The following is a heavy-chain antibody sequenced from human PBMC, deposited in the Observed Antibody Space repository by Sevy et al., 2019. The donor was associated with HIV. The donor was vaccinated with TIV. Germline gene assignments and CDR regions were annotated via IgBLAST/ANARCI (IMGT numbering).Heavy chain of an antibody. V-gene: IGHV1-69*13. CDR3: ARTSSGRKAYYYYGMDV. Sequence: ASVKVSCKASGGTFSSYAISRVRQAPGQGLEWMGGIIPIFGTANYAQKFQGRVTITADESTSTAYMELSSLRSEDTAVYYCARTSSGRKAYYYYGMDVWGQGTTVTVSS. D-gene: IGHD2-2*01. J-gene: IGHJ6*02. CDR2: IIPIFGTA. CDR1: GGTFSSYA.